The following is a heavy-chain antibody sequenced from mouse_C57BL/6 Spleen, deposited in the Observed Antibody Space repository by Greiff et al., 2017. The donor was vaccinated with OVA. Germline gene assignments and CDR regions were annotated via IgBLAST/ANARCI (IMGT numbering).Heavy chain of an antibody. J-gene: IGHJ2*01. D-gene: IGHD4-1*01. CDR1: GYSITSGYF. V-gene: IGHV3-6*01. CDR3: ALTGRGFDY. CDR2: ISYDGSN. Sequence: DVQLQESGPGLVKPSQSLSLTCSVTGYSITSGYFWNWIRQLPGNKLDWMGYISYDGSNNYNPSLKNRISITRDTSKNQFFLKLNSVTTEDTARYYGALTGRGFDYWGQGTTLTVSS.